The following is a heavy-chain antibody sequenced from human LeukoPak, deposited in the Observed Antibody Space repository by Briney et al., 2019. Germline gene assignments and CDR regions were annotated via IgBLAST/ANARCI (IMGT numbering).Heavy chain of an antibody. Sequence: GGSLRLSCAASGFTFSNHYMRWIRQAPGKGLEWVAHINEDGSNKCHLGSVKGRFTVSRDNAKNTLYLQINSLRVEDTAVYYCTRMIVVVAGYLDYFDFWGQGVLVTVSS. J-gene: IGHJ4*02. D-gene: IGHD2-21*02. CDR1: GFTFSNHY. CDR3: TRMIVVVAGYLDYFDF. V-gene: IGHV3-7*01. CDR2: INEDGSNK.